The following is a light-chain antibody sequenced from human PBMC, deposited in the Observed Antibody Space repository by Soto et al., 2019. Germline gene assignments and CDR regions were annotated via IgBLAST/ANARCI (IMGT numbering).Light chain of an antibody. CDR3: GSWDSSLSAYV. CDR1: SSNIGGNS. J-gene: IGLJ1*01. V-gene: IGLV1-51*01. Sequence: SGVAQPASVASAPGPKVTISLPGNSSNIGGNSVSWYQQLPGTAPKLLIYDDDKRPSGIPDRFSGSKSGTSATLGITGFQTGDEADYYCGSWDSSLSAYVFGTGTKVTVL. CDR2: DDD.